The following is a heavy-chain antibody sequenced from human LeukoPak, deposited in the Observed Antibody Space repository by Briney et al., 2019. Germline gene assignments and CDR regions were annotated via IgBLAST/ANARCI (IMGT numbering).Heavy chain of an antibody. CDR2: INHSGST. J-gene: IGHJ4*02. Sequence: SETLSLTCAVYGGSFSGYYCSWIRQPPGKGLEWIGEINHSGSTNYNPSLKSRVTISVDTSKNQFSLKLSSVTAADTAAYYCARGRSEDIVVVVAATDFDYWGQGTLVTVSS. V-gene: IGHV4-34*01. CDR3: ARGRSEDIVVVVAATDFDY. CDR1: GGSFSGYY. D-gene: IGHD2-15*01.